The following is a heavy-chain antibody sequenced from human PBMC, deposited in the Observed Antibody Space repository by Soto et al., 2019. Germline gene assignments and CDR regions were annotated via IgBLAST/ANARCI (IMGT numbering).Heavy chain of an antibody. D-gene: IGHD3-3*01. J-gene: IGHJ3*02. CDR2: ISGSGGST. CDR1: GFTFSSYA. V-gene: IGHV3-23*01. CDR3: AKDLIDFWSGNSWRGAFDI. Sequence: PGGPLRLSCAASGFTFSSYALSWVRQAPGKGLEWVSAISGSGGSTYYADSVKGRFTISRDNSKTTLYLQMNSLRAEDTAVYYCAKDLIDFWSGNSWRGAFDIWGQGTMVTVSS.